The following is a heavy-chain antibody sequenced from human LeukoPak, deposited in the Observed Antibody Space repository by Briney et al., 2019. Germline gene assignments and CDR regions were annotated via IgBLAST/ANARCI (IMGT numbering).Heavy chain of an antibody. CDR3: ARDRFSPLNSGSYFNWFDP. J-gene: IGHJ5*02. Sequence: ASVKVSCKASGYTFTGYYMHWVRQAPGQGLEWVGWINPNSGGTNYAQKFQGRVTMTRETSISTAYMELSRLRSDDTAVYYCARDRFSPLNSGSYFNWFDPWGQGTLVTVSS. CDR1: GYTFTGYY. D-gene: IGHD1-26*01. CDR2: INPNSGGT. V-gene: IGHV1-2*02.